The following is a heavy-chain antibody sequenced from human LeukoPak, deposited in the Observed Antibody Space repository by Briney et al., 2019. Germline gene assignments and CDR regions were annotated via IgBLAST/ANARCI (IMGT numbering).Heavy chain of an antibody. J-gene: IGHJ4*02. CDR3: ARSPGGGGYSGYEDFDY. CDR2: ISSSSSYT. CDR1: GFTFGDYY. Sequence: GGSLRLSCAASGFTFGDYYMSWIRQAPGKGLEWVSYISSSSSYTNYADSVKGRFTISRDNAKNSLYLQMNSLRAEDTAVYYCARSPGGGGYSGYEDFDYWGQGTLVTVSS. V-gene: IGHV3-11*06. D-gene: IGHD5-12*01.